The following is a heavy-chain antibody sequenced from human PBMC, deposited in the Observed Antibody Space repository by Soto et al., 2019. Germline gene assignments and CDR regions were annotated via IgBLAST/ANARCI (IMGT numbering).Heavy chain of an antibody. J-gene: IGHJ4*02. CDR3: ARGHLGITTTGTWYDFDY. D-gene: IGHD2-15*01. CDR2: IYYSGRT. Sequence: QVQLQESGPRLVKPSETLSLTCTVSGDSISSYYWTWIRQPPGKGLAYIGYIYYSGRTYYNPSLKSRVTISVDTSKNQSSLKLSSVTAADTAVYYCARGHLGITTTGTWYDFDYWGQGTLVTVSS. CDR1: GDSISSYY. V-gene: IGHV4-59*01.